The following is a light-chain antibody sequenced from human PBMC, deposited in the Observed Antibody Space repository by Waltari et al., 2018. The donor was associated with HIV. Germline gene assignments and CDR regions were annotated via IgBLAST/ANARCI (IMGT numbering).Light chain of an antibody. V-gene: IGLV2-8*01. CDR1: SSDIGAYDS. CDR3: SSYGDNIRVL. J-gene: IGLJ2*01. CDR2: EVS. Sequence: QSALTPPPSASASLRQSFTISSTASSSDIGAYDSVSWFQQHPNSAPKLLLYEVSKRPSGVPDRFSGSRSGETAFLSVSGLQPDDTAAYFCSSYGDNIRVLFGGGTNLTVL.